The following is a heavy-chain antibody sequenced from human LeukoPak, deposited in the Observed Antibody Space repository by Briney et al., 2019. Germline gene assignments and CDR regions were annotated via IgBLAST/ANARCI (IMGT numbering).Heavy chain of an antibody. CDR3: VRPDGSTSGY. CDR2: IYPADSDA. CDR1: GYTFSNYW. V-gene: IGHV5-51*01. D-gene: IGHD1-26*01. J-gene: IGHJ4*02. Sequence: NPGESLKISCEASGYTFSNYWIGWVRQIPGKGLEWMGIIYPADSDARYSPPFQGQVTISADKSISTAYLHWSSLKVSDTAMYYCVRPDGSTSGYWGQGTLVTVSS.